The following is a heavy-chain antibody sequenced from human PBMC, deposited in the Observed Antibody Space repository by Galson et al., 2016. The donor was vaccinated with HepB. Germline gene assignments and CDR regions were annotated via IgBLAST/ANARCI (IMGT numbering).Heavy chain of an antibody. V-gene: IGHV3-74*03. CDR3: ARGHVANGH. D-gene: IGHD2-21*01. Sequence: SLRLSCAASGFTFTKFWMHWFRQVPGKGPVWIARINSDDSDITYADSVKGRFTVSRDNAKNTVFLQMSSLRVEDTAVCYCARGHVANGHWGQGSMVIVSS. J-gene: IGHJ4*02. CDR2: INSDDSDI. CDR1: GFTFTKFW.